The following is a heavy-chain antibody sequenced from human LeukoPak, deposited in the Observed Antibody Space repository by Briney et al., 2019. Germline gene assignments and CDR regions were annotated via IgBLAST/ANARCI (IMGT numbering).Heavy chain of an antibody. CDR2: ISSSSSYI. V-gene: IGHV3-21*01. Sequence: GESLRLSCAASGFTFSSYSMNWVRQAPGKGLEWVSSISSSSSYIYYADSVKGRFTISRDNAKNSLYLQMNSLRAEDTAVYYCARAAISSGLTPGWFDPWGQGTLVTVSS. D-gene: IGHD6-19*01. CDR3: ARAAISSGLTPGWFDP. CDR1: GFTFSSYS. J-gene: IGHJ5*02.